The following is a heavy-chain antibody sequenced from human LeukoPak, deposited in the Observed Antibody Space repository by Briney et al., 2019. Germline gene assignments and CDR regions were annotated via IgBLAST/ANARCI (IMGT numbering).Heavy chain of an antibody. V-gene: IGHV3-74*01. CDR1: GFTFSSYW. J-gene: IGHJ4*02. CDR3: ATVLDR. Sequence: PGGSLRLSCAASGFTFSSYWMHWVRQATGKGLVWVSRISSDGSTTSYADSVKGRFTISRDNAKNTLYLRMNSLKAEDTAVYYCATVLDRWGQGTLVTVSS. CDR2: ISSDGSTT.